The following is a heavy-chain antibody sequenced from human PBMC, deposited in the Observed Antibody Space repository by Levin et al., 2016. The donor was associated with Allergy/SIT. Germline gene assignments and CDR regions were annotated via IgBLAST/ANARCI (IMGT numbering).Heavy chain of an antibody. J-gene: IGHJ4*02. D-gene: IGHD4-17*01. V-gene: IGHV2-26*01. CDR2: IFSNDEK. CDR3: ARIQDYGLYYFDY. Sequence: WIRQPPGKALEWLAHIFSNDEKSYSTSLKSRLTISKDTSKSQVVLTMTNMDPVDTATYYCARIQDYGLYYFDYWGQGTLVTVSS.